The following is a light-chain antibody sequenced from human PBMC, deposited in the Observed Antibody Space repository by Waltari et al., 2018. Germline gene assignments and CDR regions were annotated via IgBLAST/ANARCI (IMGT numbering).Light chain of an antibody. J-gene: IGKJ4*01. CDR2: DAS. V-gene: IGKV1-12*01. Sequence: DIQMTQSPSSVSASVGDRVTITCRATQDINNGLAWYQQKPGKAPNLLIYDASSLESGVPSRFSGSGSGAEFTLTITSLQSEDFATYYCQQAKSFPHTFGGGTKVEIK. CDR1: QDINNG. CDR3: QQAKSFPHT.